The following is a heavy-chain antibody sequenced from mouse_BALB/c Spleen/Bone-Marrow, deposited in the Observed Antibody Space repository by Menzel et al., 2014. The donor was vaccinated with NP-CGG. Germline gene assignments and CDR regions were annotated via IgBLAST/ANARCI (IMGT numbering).Heavy chain of an antibody. CDR2: IYPSDVNT. J-gene: IGHJ3*01. CDR1: GYTFTRYW. CDR3: SIYVNPGFAT. Sequence: VQLQQSGAELVRPGASVKLSCKASGYTFTRYWVNWVKQRPGQGLEWIGNIYPSDVNTNYNQKFKDKATLTVDKSSNTPYIQLTSPTSGDSAVYHVSIYVNPGFATGGQGTLATASA. V-gene: IGHV1-69*02. D-gene: IGHD2-1*01.